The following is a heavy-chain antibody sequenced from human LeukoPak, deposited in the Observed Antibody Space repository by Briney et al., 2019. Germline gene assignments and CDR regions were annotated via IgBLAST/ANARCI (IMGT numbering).Heavy chain of an antibody. D-gene: IGHD2-2*01. CDR2: INGGSGNT. CDR3: ARGGPGCSSTSCYGLNYYYYGMDV. V-gene: IGHV1-3*01. J-gene: IGHJ6*04. CDR1: GYTFTSYA. Sequence: WASVKVSCKASGYTFTSYAMHWVRQAPGQRLQWMGWINGGSGNTKYSQKFQGRVTITRDTSASTAYMELSSLRPEDTAVYYCARGGPGCSSTSCYGLNYYYYGMDVWGKGTTVTVSS.